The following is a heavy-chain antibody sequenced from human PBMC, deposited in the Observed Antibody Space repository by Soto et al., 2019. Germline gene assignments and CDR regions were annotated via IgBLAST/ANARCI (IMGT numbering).Heavy chain of an antibody. CDR1: GYSISSGYY. D-gene: IGHD5-18*01. J-gene: IGHJ4*02. CDR3: ARVGYSYGPRDY. V-gene: IGHV4-38-2*01. CDR2: IYHSGST. Sequence: PSETLSLTCAVSGYSISSGYYWGWIRQPPGKGLEWIGSIYHSGSTYYNPSLKSRVTISVDTSKNQFSLKLSSVTAADTAVYYCARVGYSYGPRDYWGQGTLVTVYS.